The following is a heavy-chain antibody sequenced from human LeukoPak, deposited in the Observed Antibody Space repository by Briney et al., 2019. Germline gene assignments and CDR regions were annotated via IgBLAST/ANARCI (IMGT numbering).Heavy chain of an antibody. J-gene: IGHJ4*02. V-gene: IGHV3-74*01. CDR1: VVTFSSYW. Sequence: GRSLRLSCAASVVTFSSYWMHWVRQAPGKGLVWVSRLNSDGSGTTYADSVKGRFTISRDNAKTTLYLQMNSLTVEDTAVYYCGRDHYGPIDYWGQGTLVTVSS. CDR2: LNSDGSGT. D-gene: IGHD4-17*01. CDR3: GRDHYGPIDY.